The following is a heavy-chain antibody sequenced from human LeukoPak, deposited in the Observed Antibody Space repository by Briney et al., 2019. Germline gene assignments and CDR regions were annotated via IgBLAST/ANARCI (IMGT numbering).Heavy chain of an antibody. CDR2: ISYDGSNK. V-gene: IGHV3-30-3*01. D-gene: IGHD3-3*01. CDR3: ARDRDDFWSGYYGDYYYGMDV. CDR1: GFTFSSYA. Sequence: GGSLRLSCAASGFTFSSYAMHWVRQAPGKGLEWVAVISYDGSNKYYAGSVKGRFTISRDNSKNTLYLQMNSLRAEDTAVYYCARDRDDFWSGYYGDYYYGMDVWGQGTTVTVSS. J-gene: IGHJ6*02.